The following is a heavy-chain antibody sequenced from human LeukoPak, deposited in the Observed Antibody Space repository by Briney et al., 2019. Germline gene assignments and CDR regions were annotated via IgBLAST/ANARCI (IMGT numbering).Heavy chain of an antibody. Sequence: GGSLRLSCAASGFTFSGFWMHWVRQAPGKGLVWVSCISFDGSDATYADSVKGRFTISRDNSKNTLYLQMNSLRAEDTAVYYCAKAYSSSRLFFDYWGQGTLVTVSS. CDR1: GFTFSGFW. CDR2: ISFDGSDA. CDR3: AKAYSSSRLFFDY. J-gene: IGHJ4*02. D-gene: IGHD6-6*01. V-gene: IGHV3-74*01.